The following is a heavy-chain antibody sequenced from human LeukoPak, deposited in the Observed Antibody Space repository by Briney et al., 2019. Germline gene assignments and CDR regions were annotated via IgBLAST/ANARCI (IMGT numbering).Heavy chain of an antibody. CDR1: GVSISSYY. V-gene: IGHV4-59*01. CDR2: IYYSGST. CDR3: AREVDYYYYMDV. Sequence: PSETLSLTCTVSGVSISSYYWSWIRQPPGKGLEWIGYIYYSGSTNYNPSLKSRVTISVDTSKNQFSLKLSSVTAADTAVYYCAREVDYYYYMDVWGKGTTVTISS. D-gene: IGHD2-15*01. J-gene: IGHJ6*03.